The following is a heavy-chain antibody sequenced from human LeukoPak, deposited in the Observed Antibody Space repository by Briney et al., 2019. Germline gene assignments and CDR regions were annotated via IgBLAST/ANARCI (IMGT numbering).Heavy chain of an antibody. CDR3: ARGGSGGKDWFDP. CDR1: GYTFTSYY. D-gene: IGHD5-12*01. V-gene: IGHV1-46*01. J-gene: IGHJ5*02. Sequence: ASVKVSCKASGYTFTSYYMHWVRQAPGQGLEWMGTITPSGGSTSYAQKFRGRVTMTTDTSTSTVYMELSSLRSEDTAVYYCARGGSGGKDWFDPWGQGTLVTVSS. CDR2: ITPSGGST.